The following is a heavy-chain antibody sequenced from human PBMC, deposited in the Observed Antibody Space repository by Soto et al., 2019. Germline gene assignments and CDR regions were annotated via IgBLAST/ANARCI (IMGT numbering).Heavy chain of an antibody. V-gene: IGHV4-31*11. Sequence: TLSLTGAVSGGSISSGGYYWNWIRQLPGKGLEWIGHIYYSGSTYYNPSLKSRVTISVDTSKNQFSLKLSSVTAADTAVYYCVLRYDYRFYWGEGTLVTVS. J-gene: IGHJ4*02. CDR1: GGSISSGGYY. CDR3: VLRYDYRFY. D-gene: IGHD4-4*01. CDR2: IYYSGST.